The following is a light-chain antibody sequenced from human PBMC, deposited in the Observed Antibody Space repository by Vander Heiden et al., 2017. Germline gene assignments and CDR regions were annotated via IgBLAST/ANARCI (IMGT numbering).Light chain of an antibody. CDR2: DVC. CDR3: QQYASSRT. V-gene: IGKV3-20*01. Sequence: EVVLTQSPGTLSLSPGERATLSCRASRSVSSRCLAWYQQKPGQATRILVYDVCTRATGIPDRLSGSGSGTDFTMTIRRLETEDAAVYYCQQYASSRTCGQGTKVEI. J-gene: IGKJ1*01. CDR1: RSVSSRC.